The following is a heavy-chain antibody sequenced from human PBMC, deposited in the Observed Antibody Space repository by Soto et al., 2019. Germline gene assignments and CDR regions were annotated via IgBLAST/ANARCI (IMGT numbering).Heavy chain of an antibody. Sequence: GGSLRLSCAASGFTFSSYDMHWVLQATGKGLEWVSAIGTAGDTYYPGSVKGRFTISRENAKNSLYLQMNSLRAGDTAVYYCARGRITMVRGIWDDAFDIWGQGTMVTVSS. CDR2: IGTAGDT. CDR1: GFTFSSYD. D-gene: IGHD3-10*01. J-gene: IGHJ3*02. V-gene: IGHV3-13*01. CDR3: ARGRITMVRGIWDDAFDI.